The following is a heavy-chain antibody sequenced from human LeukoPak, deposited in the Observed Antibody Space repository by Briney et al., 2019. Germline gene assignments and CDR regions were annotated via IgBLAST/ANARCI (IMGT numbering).Heavy chain of an antibody. CDR3: ARGSSGWYYFDY. J-gene: IGHJ4*02. V-gene: IGHV3-33*01. Sequence: GGSLRLACAASGFTSSSYGMHWVRQAPGKGLEWVAVIWYDGSNKYYADSVKGRFTISRDNSKNTLYLQMNSLRAEDTAVYYCARGSSGWYYFDYWGQGTLVTVSS. CDR1: GFTSSSYG. D-gene: IGHD6-19*01. CDR2: IWYDGSNK.